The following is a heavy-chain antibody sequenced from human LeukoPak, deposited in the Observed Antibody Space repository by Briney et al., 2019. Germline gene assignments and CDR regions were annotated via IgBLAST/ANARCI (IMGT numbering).Heavy chain of an antibody. CDR3: ARRVRSTGWYIFDF. CDR1: GFTLSNHW. CDR2: ISGDGSST. V-gene: IGHV3-74*01. D-gene: IGHD6-19*01. Sequence: GGSLRLSCAASGFTLSNHWMHWVRQAPGKGLVWVSRISGDGSSTSYADSVKGRFTISRDNAKNTLYLQMNSLRAEDTAVYYCARRVRSTGWYIFDFWGQRTLVTVSS. J-gene: IGHJ4*02.